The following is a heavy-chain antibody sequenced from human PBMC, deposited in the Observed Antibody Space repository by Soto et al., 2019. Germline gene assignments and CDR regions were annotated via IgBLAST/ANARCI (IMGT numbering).Heavy chain of an antibody. D-gene: IGHD3-3*01. CDR1: GGTISGYY. CDR2: IYSSGNT. Sequence: PSETLSLTCSVSGGTISGYYWTWIRQPAGKGLEWIGRIYSSGNTKYNPSLQSRVTMSLDTSNNKSSLRLTSVTVAYRAVYDCASGQRFSYWFDPWGQGTLVTVSS. V-gene: IGHV4-4*07. J-gene: IGHJ5*02. CDR3: ASGQRFSYWFDP.